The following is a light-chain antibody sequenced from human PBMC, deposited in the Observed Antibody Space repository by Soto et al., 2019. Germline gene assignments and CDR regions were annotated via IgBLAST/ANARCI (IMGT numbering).Light chain of an antibody. CDR2: DVT. CDR3: SSYRSSSTYV. V-gene: IGLV2-14*01. Sequence: QSALTQPASVSGSPGQSITISCTGTTSDVGGYNYVSWYQQYPGKAPKLMIYDVTLRPSGVSYRFSGSKSGNTASLTISGLQAEDEADYYCSSYRSSSTYVFGTGIKLTVL. CDR1: TSDVGGYNY. J-gene: IGLJ1*01.